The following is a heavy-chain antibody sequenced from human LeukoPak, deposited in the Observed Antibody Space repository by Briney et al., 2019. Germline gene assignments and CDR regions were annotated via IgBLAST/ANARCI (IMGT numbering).Heavy chain of an antibody. J-gene: IGHJ6*03. CDR1: GYTFTSYG. CDR2: ISAYNGNT. V-gene: IGHV1-18*01. CDR3: ARRPRIAVAGTSHYYYMDV. D-gene: IGHD6-19*01. Sequence: GASVKVSCKASGYTFTSYGISWVRQAPGQGLEWMGWISAYNGNTNYAQKLQGRVTMTTDTSTSTAYMELRSLRSDDTAVYYCARRPRIAVAGTSHYYYMDVWGKGTTVTVSS.